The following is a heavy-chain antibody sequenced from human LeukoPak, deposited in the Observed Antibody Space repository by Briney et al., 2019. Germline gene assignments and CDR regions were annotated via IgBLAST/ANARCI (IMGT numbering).Heavy chain of an antibody. J-gene: IGHJ4*02. CDR1: GFTFSNYW. D-gene: IGHD1-1*01. V-gene: IGHV3-74*01. Sequence: GGSLRLSCAASGFTFSNYWMLWVRQAPGKGLVWVSRIERDGSSTRYADPVKGRFLMSRDNAKNTLDLQMSSLRAEDTAVYYCARAIYNNSPDCWGQGVLVTVSS. CDR3: ARAIYNNSPDC. CDR2: IERDGSST.